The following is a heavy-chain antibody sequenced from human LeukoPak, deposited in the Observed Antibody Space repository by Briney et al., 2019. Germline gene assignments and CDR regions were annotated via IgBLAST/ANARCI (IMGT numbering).Heavy chain of an antibody. Sequence: GGSLRLSCAASGFTFANYGMSWVREAPGKGLEWVSVISGSGGSTYYADSVKGRFTISRDNSKNTLFLQMNSPRAEDTAIYYCVRKAYWGQGTLVTVSS. J-gene: IGHJ4*02. CDR3: VRKAY. CDR1: GFTFANYG. CDR2: ISGSGGST. V-gene: IGHV3-23*01.